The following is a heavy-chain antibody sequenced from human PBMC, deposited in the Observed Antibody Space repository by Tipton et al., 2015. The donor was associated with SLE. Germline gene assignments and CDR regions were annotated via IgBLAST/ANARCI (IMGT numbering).Heavy chain of an antibody. Sequence: TLSLTCTASDGSIRDYYWTWIRQPAGEGLEWIGRIYASGSTNYNPSLRSRAAMSVDMSKNQVSLKLSSVTAADTAVYYCARVAPTEVFDYWGQGTLVTVSS. CDR3: ARVAPTEVFDY. CDR1: DGSIRDYY. J-gene: IGHJ4*02. D-gene: IGHD1-1*01. CDR2: IYASGST. V-gene: IGHV4-4*07.